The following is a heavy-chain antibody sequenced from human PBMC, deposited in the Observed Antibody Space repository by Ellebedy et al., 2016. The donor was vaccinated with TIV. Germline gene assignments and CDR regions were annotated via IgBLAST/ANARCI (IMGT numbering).Heavy chain of an antibody. Sequence: GESLKISCAASGFTFSTYWMHWVRQTPKKGLVWVSRISPDGSGTIYADSVKGRFSVSRDNAKNILYLEMNSLRVEDTAVYYCAKTMVTGFDPWGRGIQVTVSS. V-gene: IGHV3-74*01. CDR2: ISPDGSGT. D-gene: IGHD4/OR15-4a*01. CDR3: AKTMVTGFDP. CDR1: GFTFSTYW. J-gene: IGHJ5*02.